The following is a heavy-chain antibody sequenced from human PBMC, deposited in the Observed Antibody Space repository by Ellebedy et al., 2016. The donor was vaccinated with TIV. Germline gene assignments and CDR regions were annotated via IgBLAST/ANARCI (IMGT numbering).Heavy chain of an antibody. V-gene: IGHV4-59*01. D-gene: IGHD2-15*01. CDR2: IYYSGST. CDR1: GGSISSYY. J-gene: IGHJ4*02. CDR3: AILGYCSGGSCYGRDY. Sequence: MPSETLSLTCTVSGGSISSYYWSWIRQPPGKGLEWIGYIYYSGSTNYNPSLKSRVTISVDTSKNQSSMKLSSVTAADTAVYYCAILGYCSGGSCYGRDYWGQGTLVTVSS.